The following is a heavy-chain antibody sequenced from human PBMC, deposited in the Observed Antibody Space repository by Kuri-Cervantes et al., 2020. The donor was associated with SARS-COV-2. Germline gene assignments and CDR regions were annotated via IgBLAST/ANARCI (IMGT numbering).Heavy chain of an antibody. Sequence: GGSLRLSCAASGFTFSSYAMSWVRQAPGKGLEWVSVIYSGGSTYYADSVKGRFTISRDNSKNTLYLQMNSLRAEDTAVYYCARGGGATIFWFDYWGQGTLVTVSS. CDR1: GFTFSSYA. V-gene: IGHV3-66*01. CDR2: IYSGGST. J-gene: IGHJ4*02. CDR3: ARGGGATIFWFDY. D-gene: IGHD3-9*01.